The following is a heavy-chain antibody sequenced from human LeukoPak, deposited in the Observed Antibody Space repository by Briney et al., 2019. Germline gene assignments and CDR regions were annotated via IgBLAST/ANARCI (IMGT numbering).Heavy chain of an antibody. V-gene: IGHV4-34*01. D-gene: IGHD3-9*01. CDR1: GGSFSGYY. CDR2: IYHSGST. CDR3: ARGEFDGGVYFDY. Sequence: SETLSLTCAVYGGSFSGYYWSWIRQPPGKGLEWIGEIYHSGSTSYNPSLKNRVTISVDKSKNQFSLRLNSVTAADTAVYYCARGEFDGGVYFDYWGQGTLVTVSS. J-gene: IGHJ4*02.